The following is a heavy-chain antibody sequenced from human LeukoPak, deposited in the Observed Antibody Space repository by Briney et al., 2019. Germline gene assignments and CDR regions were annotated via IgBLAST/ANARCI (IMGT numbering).Heavy chain of an antibody. J-gene: IGHJ3*02. D-gene: IGHD1-26*01. CDR3: ARGGVPGAYDI. V-gene: IGHV3-74*03. CDR2: INSDGSST. CDR1: GLTFSGYW. Sequence: GGSLRLSCAASGLTFSGYWMHWVRQAPGKGLVWVSRINSDGSSTTYADSVKGRFTISRDNAKNTLYLQMNSLTGEDTAVYYCARGGVPGAYDIWGQGTMVTVS.